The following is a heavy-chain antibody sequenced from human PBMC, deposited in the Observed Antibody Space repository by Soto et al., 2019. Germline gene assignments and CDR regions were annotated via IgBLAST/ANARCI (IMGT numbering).Heavy chain of an antibody. CDR1: GFTFSSYA. CDR2: ISYDGSNK. CDR3: ARGRVWGDY. J-gene: IGHJ4*02. V-gene: IGHV3-30-3*01. Sequence: QVQLVESGGGVVQPGRSLRLSCAASGFTFSSYAMHWVRQAPGKGLEWVAVISYDGSNKYYADSVKGRFTISRDNSKNTLYLQMNSLRAEDTAGYYCARGRVWGDYWGQGTLVTVSS. D-gene: IGHD1-26*01.